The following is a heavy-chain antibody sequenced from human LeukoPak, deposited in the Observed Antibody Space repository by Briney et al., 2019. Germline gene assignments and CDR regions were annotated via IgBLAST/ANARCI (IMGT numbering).Heavy chain of an antibody. D-gene: IGHD2-21*01. CDR2: ISSSSTYI. CDR1: GFTFTTYT. V-gene: IGHV3-21*01. CDR3: ARDRARGIVVDAFDI. Sequence: NSGGSLRLSCAASGFTFTTYTMNWVRQAPGKGLEWVSSISSSSTYIYYADSVKGRFTISRDNSKNTLYLQMGSLRAEDMAVYYCARDRARGIVVDAFDIWGQGTMVTVSS. J-gene: IGHJ3*02.